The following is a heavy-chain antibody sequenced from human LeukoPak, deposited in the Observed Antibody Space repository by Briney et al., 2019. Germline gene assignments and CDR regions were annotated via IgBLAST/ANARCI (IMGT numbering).Heavy chain of an antibody. CDR1: GYTFTSYY. D-gene: IGHD3-3*01. CDR3: ARDNTIFGVVMGNYFDY. J-gene: IGHJ4*02. Sequence: ASVKVSCKASGYTFTSYYMHWVRQAPGQGLEWMGMINPSGGSTSYAQKFQGRVTMTRDTSTSTVYMELSSLRSEDTAVYYCARDNTIFGVVMGNYFDYWGQGTLVTVSS. V-gene: IGHV1-46*01. CDR2: INPSGGST.